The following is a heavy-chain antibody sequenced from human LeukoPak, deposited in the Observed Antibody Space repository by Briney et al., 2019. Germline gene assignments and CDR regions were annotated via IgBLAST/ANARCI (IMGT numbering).Heavy chain of an antibody. V-gene: IGHV2-5*02. D-gene: IGHD3-3*01. J-gene: IGHJ4*02. CDR2: IYWDDDK. CDR3: AHRPPTFGVVIIPYFDY. Sequence: SGPTLVNPTQTLTLTCTFSGFSLSTSGVGVGWIRQPPGKALEWLALIYWDDDKRYSPSLKSRLTITKDTSKNQVVLTMTNMDPVDTATYYCAHRPPTFGVVIIPYFDYWGQGTLVTVSS. CDR1: GFSLSTSGVG.